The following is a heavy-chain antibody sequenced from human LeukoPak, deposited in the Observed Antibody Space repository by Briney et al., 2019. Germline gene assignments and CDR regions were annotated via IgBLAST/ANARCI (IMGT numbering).Heavy chain of an antibody. CDR3: ARAPHRNLLLNYDYVFDY. V-gene: IGHV1-8*03. CDR2: MNPNSGNT. J-gene: IGHJ4*02. Sequence: ASVTVSCKASGYTFTSYDINWVRQASGQGLEWMGWMNPNSGNTDYAQKFQGRVTVTRDTSITTAYMELSSLRSEDTAVYYCARAPHRNLLLNYDYVFDYWGQGTLVTVSS. CDR1: GYTFTSYD. D-gene: IGHD3-16*01.